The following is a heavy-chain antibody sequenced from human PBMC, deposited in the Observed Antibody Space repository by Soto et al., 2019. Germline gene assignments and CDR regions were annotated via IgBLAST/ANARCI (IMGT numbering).Heavy chain of an antibody. Sequence: GGSLRLSCTTSGFTFTNAWMDWVRQAPGKGLEWVGRIKSKSDGGAADYPAPVKGRFISSRDDSKNTLYLQIYSLKTEDTAVYYCTSEMRHSSGWYGAFDIWGQGTMVTVSS. CDR1: GFTFTNAW. CDR2: IKSKSDGGAA. V-gene: IGHV3-15*01. D-gene: IGHD6-19*01. CDR3: TSEMRHSSGWYGAFDI. J-gene: IGHJ3*02.